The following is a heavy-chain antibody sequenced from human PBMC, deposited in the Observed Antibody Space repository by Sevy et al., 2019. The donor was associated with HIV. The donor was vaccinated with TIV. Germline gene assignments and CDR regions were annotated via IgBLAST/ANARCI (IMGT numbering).Heavy chain of an antibody. CDR1: GVTVSNYW. CDR3: ARDKNSAMVTPFDF. J-gene: IGHJ4*02. V-gene: IGHV3-7*03. CDR2: IKEDGKET. D-gene: IGHD5-18*01. Sequence: GGSLRLSCVASGVTVSNYWMNWVRQAPGMGLEWVAKIKEDGKETYYVDSVKGRFTISRDNAKNSLYLQMTSLRAEDTAVYYCARDKNSAMVTPFDFWGQGTLVTVSS.